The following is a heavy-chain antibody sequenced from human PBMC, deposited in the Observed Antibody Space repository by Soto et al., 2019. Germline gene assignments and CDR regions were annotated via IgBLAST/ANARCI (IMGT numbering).Heavy chain of an antibody. D-gene: IGHD3-3*01. CDR1: GFTFSYYY. CDR3: ARSFTIFGVVNYYGMDV. Sequence: PGGSLRLSCAASGFTFSYYYMSWIRQAPGKGLEWVSYISSSGSTIYYADSVKGRFTISRDNAKNSLYLQMNSLRAEDTAVYYCARSFTIFGVVNYYGMDVWGQGTTVTVSS. V-gene: IGHV3-11*01. CDR2: ISSSGSTI. J-gene: IGHJ6*02.